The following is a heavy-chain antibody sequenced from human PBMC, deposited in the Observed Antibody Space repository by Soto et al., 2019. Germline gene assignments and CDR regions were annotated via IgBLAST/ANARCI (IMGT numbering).Heavy chain of an antibody. D-gene: IGHD1-26*01. CDR1: GFSLTTDRVG. CDR2: IYWDDSK. Sequence: QITLKESGPTLVKPTQTLTLTCTFSGFSLTTDRVGVGWIRQPPVEALEWLAVIYWDDSKTYRPSLESRLTITKDTSKNQVALTMTNMYSLDTATYYCAHAYGGRSLYWGQGTLVTVSS. V-gene: IGHV2-5*02. CDR3: AHAYGGRSLY. J-gene: IGHJ4*02.